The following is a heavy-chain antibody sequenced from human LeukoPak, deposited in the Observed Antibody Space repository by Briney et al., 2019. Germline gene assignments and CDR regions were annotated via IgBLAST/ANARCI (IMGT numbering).Heavy chain of an antibody. CDR3: ARGEIGYCTNGVCSNNWFDP. D-gene: IGHD2-8*01. J-gene: IGHJ5*02. Sequence: GGSLRLSCAASGFTFSSYSMNWVRQAPGKGLEWVSSISSSSSYIYYADPVKGRFTISRDNAKNSLYLQMNSLRAEDTAVYYCARGEIGYCTNGVCSNNWFDPWGQGTLVTVSS. V-gene: IGHV3-21*01. CDR1: GFTFSSYS. CDR2: ISSSSSYI.